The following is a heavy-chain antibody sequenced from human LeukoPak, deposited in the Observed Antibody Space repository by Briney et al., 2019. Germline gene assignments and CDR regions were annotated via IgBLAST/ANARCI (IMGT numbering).Heavy chain of an antibody. Sequence: PSETLSLTCTVSGGSISSSSYYWGWIRQPPGKGLEWIGSIYYSGSTYYNPSLKSRVTISVDTSKNQFSLKLSSVTAADTAVYYCARVPPPPYGSGSRPVYYFDYWGQGTLVTVSS. D-gene: IGHD3-10*01. V-gene: IGHV4-39*07. CDR2: IYYSGST. J-gene: IGHJ4*02. CDR1: GGSISSSSYY. CDR3: ARVPPPPYGSGSRPVYYFDY.